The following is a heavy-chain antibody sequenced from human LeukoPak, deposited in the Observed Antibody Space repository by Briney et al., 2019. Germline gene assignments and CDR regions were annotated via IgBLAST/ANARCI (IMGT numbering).Heavy chain of an antibody. V-gene: IGHV3-20*04. D-gene: IGHD3-10*01. CDR1: GFTFGNYG. CDR3: AKDTDVWFGEWGSPFDY. J-gene: IGHJ4*02. CDR2: INWNGGST. Sequence: GGSLRLSCAASGFTFGNYGMSWVRHAPGKGLEWVSGINWNGGSTGYADSVEGRFTISRDNAKNSQYLQMNSLRAEDTAVYYCAKDTDVWFGEWGSPFDYWGQGTLVTVSS.